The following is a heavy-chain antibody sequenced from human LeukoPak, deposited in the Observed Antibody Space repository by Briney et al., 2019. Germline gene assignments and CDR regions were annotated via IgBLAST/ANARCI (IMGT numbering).Heavy chain of an antibody. V-gene: IGHV4-59*08. D-gene: IGHD6-13*01. Sequence: SETLSLTCTVSGVSIGSYYWSWIRQPPGKGLEWLGYIYDAGTTNYSPSLQSRLNITVDTSKNQFSLKLSSVTAADTAVYFCARHSSSWYPDYWGQGTLVTVSS. CDR3: ARHSSSWYPDY. CDR1: GVSIGSYY. CDR2: IYDAGTT. J-gene: IGHJ4*02.